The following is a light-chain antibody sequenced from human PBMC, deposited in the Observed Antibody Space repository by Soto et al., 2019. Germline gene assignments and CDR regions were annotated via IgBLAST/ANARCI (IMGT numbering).Light chain of an antibody. CDR3: QHYDTSPWT. J-gene: IGKJ1*01. Sequence: EIVLTQSPGTLSLFAGERATLSCRATQSISSNYLAWYQQKPGQAPRLLIYIASRRATGIPDRFSGSGSGTDFTLTISRLEPEDFAVYYCQHYDTSPWTFGQGTKVEIK. CDR1: QSISSNY. V-gene: IGKV3-20*01. CDR2: IAS.